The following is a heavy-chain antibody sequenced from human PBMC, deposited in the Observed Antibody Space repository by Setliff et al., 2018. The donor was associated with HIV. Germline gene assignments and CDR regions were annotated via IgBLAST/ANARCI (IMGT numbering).Heavy chain of an antibody. Sequence: ASVKVSCKVSGYTLTELSMHWVRQAPGKGLEWMGGFDPEDGETIYAQKFQGRVTMTEDTSTDTAYMELSSLRSEDTAVYYCATATIWTSSSWSHYFDYRGQGTLVTVSS. CDR2: FDPEDGET. J-gene: IGHJ4*02. V-gene: IGHV1-24*01. CDR3: ATATIWTSSSWSHYFDY. CDR1: GYTLTELS. D-gene: IGHD6-13*01.